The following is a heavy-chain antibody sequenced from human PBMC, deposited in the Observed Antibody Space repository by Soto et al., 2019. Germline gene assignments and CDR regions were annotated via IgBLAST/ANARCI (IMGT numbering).Heavy chain of an antibody. CDR2: ISWNSNTI. Sequence: PGGALRLFCAASGFTVDNYAMHWVRQAPGKGLEWVSGISWNSNTIAYADSVKGRFTISRDNAKNSLYLQMNSLRAEDTAVYYFAKVREGLDYWGQLPLFTVSS. CDR3: AKVREGLDY. CDR1: GFTVDNYA. J-gene: IGHJ4*02. V-gene: IGHV3-9*01.